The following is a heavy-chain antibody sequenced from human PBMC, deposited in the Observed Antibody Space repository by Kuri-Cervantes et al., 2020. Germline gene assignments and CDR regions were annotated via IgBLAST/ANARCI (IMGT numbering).Heavy chain of an antibody. Sequence: GGSLRLSCAASGFTFSSYSMNWVRQAPGKGLEWVSSISSSSSSYIYYADSVKGRFTISRDNAKNSLYLQMNSLRAEDTAVYYCAREYCSSTSCSPYYYYGMDVWGQGTTVTVSS. CDR1: GFTFSSYS. D-gene: IGHD2-2*01. CDR3: AREYCSSTSCSPYYYYGMDV. CDR2: ISSSSSSYI. V-gene: IGHV3-21*01. J-gene: IGHJ6*02.